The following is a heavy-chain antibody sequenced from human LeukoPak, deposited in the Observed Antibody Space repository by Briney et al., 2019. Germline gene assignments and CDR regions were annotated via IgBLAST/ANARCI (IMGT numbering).Heavy chain of an antibody. Sequence: ASVKVSCKASGYTFTGYYMHWVRQAPGQGLEWMGWINPNSGGTNYAQRFQGRVTVTRDTSISTAYMELSRLRSDDTAVYYCARDQSTSGWYDAFDIWGQGTMVTVSS. CDR1: GYTFTGYY. J-gene: IGHJ3*02. V-gene: IGHV1-2*02. D-gene: IGHD6-19*01. CDR2: INPNSGGT. CDR3: ARDQSTSGWYDAFDI.